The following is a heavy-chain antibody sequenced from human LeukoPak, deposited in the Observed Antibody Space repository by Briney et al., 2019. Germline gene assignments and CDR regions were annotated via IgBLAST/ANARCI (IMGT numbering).Heavy chain of an antibody. CDR2: IYYSGST. CDR1: GVSISSTTYY. V-gene: IGHV4-39*02. D-gene: IGHD6-19*01. J-gene: IGHJ3*02. Sequence: SETLSLTCTVSGVSISSTTYYWGWIRQPPGKGLEWIGTIYYSGSTYYNPSLKSRVTISVGTSKNQFSLKLSSVTAADTAVYYCARDQQWRPDNPARDDAFDIWGQGTMVTVSS. CDR3: ARDQQWRPDNPARDDAFDI.